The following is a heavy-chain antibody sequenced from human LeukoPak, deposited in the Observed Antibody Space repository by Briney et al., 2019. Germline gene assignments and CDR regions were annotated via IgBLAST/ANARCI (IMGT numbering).Heavy chain of an antibody. V-gene: IGHV3-66*01. D-gene: IGHD3-16*02. J-gene: IGHJ4*02. Sequence: GGSLRLSCAASGFTVSSNYMSWVRQAPGKGLEWVSVIYSGGSTYYADSVKGRFTISRDNALYLQMNSLRVEDSAVYYCARISRLGDLSLYRALDYWGQGTRVTVSS. CDR2: IYSGGST. CDR3: ARISRLGDLSLYRALDY. CDR1: GFTVSSNY.